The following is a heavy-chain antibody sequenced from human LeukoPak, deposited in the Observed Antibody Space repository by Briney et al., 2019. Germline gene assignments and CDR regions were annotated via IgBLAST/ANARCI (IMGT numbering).Heavy chain of an antibody. V-gene: IGHV4-31*03. CDR3: ARWDMYQLPGPWFDP. Sequence: SETLSLTCTVSGGSISSGGYYWSWIRQHPGKGLEWIGYIYYSGSTYYNPSLKSRVTISVDTSKNQFSLKLSSVTAADTAVYYCARWDMYQLPGPWFDPWGQGTLVAVSS. CDR2: IYYSGST. D-gene: IGHD2-2*01. J-gene: IGHJ5*02. CDR1: GGSISSGGYY.